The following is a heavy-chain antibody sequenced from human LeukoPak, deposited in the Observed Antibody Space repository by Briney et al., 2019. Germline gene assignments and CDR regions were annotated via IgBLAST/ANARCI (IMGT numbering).Heavy chain of an antibody. CDR3: ARDQKFVRYFGGADWFDP. D-gene: IGHD3-9*01. V-gene: IGHV1-8*02. CDR2: TNPNSGNT. J-gene: IGHJ5*02. CDR1: GYTFTSYY. Sequence: ASVKVSCKASGYTFTSYYMHWVRQATGQGLEWMGWTNPNSGNTGYAQKFQGRVTMTRNTSISTAYMELRSLRSDDTAVYYCARDQKFVRYFGGADWFDPWGQGTLVTVSS.